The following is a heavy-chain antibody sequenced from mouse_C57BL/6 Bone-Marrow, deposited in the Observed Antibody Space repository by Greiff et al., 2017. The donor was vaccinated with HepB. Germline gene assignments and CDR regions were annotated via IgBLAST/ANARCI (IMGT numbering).Heavy chain of an antibody. D-gene: IGHD3-3*01. CDR2: FYPGSGSI. Sequence: VKLVESGAELVKPGASVKLSCKASGYTFTEYTIHWVKQRSGQGLEWIGWFYPGSGSIKYNEKFKDKATLTADKSSSTVYMELSRLTSEDSAVYFCARHEDRRDGGYWYFDVWGTGTTVTVSS. J-gene: IGHJ1*03. CDR1: GYTFTEYT. CDR3: ARHEDRRDGGYWYFDV. V-gene: IGHV1-62-2*01.